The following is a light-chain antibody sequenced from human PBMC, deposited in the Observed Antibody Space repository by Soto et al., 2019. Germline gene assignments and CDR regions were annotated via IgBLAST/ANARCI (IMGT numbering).Light chain of an antibody. CDR1: QSDTSNY. CDR3: QQYGTSPRT. CDR2: GAS. V-gene: IGKV3-20*01. J-gene: IGKJ2*01. Sequence: EIVLTQSPGTLSLSPGERATLSCRASQSDTSNYIAWYQHKPGQAPRLLIYGASSRVTGIPDRFSGSGAGTDFVLTISRLEPEDFAVYYCQQYGTSPRTFGQGTKLEIK.